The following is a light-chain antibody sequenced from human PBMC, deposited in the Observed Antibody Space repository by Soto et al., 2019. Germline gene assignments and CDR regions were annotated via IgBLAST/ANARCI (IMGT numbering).Light chain of an antibody. CDR3: QQYNNWPPWT. Sequence: EMVMTQSPATLSVSPGERATLSCRASQSFSSNLAWYQQKPGQAPRLLIYGASTRATGIPARFSGSGSGTEFTLTISSLQSEDFAVYYCQQYNNWPPWTFGQGTKVEIK. V-gene: IGKV3-15*01. J-gene: IGKJ1*01. CDR1: QSFSSN. CDR2: GAS.